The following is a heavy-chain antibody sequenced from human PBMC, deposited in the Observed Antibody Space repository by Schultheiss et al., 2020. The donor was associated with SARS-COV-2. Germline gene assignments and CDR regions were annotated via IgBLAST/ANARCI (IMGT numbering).Heavy chain of an antibody. CDR2: IYYSGTT. CDR3: ARRRAAAGIGADGMDV. Sequence: SQTLSLTCTVSDGSLSSGGYYWSWIRQFPGKGLEWIGYIYYSGTTYYNPSLKSRVSISLDTSKNQFSLKLRSVTAADTAVYYCARRRAAAGIGADGMDVWGQGTTVTVSS. V-gene: IGHV4-31*03. CDR1: DGSLSSGGYY. D-gene: IGHD6-13*01. J-gene: IGHJ6*02.